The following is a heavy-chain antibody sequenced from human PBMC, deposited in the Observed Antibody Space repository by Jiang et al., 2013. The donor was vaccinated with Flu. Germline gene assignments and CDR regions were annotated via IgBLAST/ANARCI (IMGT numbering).Heavy chain of an antibody. D-gene: IGHD3-10*01. CDR3: TRNRAEY. J-gene: IGHJ4*02. CDR2: LNQDGSAK. CDR1: AFTFSNYW. V-gene: IGHV3-7*03. Sequence: QLVESGGSLVQPGGSLRLSCAASAFTFSNYWMSWVRQAPGKGLEWVANLNQDGSAKYYVDSVKGRFTISRDNAKNSLYLQMNSLRADDTAVYYCTRNRAEYWGQGTLVTVSS.